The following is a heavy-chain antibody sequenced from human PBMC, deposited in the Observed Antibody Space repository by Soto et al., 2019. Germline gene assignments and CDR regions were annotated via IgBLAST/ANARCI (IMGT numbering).Heavy chain of an antibody. D-gene: IGHD5-18*01. J-gene: IGHJ6*02. Sequence: KHSETLSLTCAVYGGSFSGYYWSWIRQPPGKGLEWIGEINHSGSTNYNPSLKSRVTISVDTSKKQFFLKLSSVTAADTAVYYCARERVTDTTILYDMDVWGQGTTVTVSS. CDR1: GGSFSGYY. V-gene: IGHV4-34*01. CDR3: ARERVTDTTILYDMDV. CDR2: INHSGST.